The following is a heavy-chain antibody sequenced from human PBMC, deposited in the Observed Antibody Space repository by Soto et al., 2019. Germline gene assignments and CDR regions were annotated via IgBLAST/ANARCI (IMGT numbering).Heavy chain of an antibody. J-gene: IGHJ4*02. CDR1: GFSFSSYG. D-gene: IGHD1-1*01. V-gene: IGHV3-30*18. CDR3: AKQESYWNDHFDY. Sequence: QVQLVESGGGVVQPGRSLRLSCAASGFSFSSYGMHWVRQAPGKGLEWVAMISYDGTDEYYADSVKGRFTISRENSKNAVYLQMNSLRAEDTAVFYCAKQESYWNDHFDYWGQGTLVTVSS. CDR2: ISYDGTDE.